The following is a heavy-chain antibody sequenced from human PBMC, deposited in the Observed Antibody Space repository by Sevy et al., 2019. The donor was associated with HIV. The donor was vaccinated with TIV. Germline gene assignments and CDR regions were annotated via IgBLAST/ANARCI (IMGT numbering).Heavy chain of an antibody. CDR1: GFTFSSYS. J-gene: IGHJ6*02. D-gene: IGHD2-21*02. CDR2: ISSSSSYI. V-gene: IGHV3-21*01. Sequence: GGSLRLSCVASGFTFSSYSMNWVRQAPGKGLEWVSSISSSSSYIYYADSVKGRFTISRDNAKNSLYLQMNSLRAEDTAVYYCARGHRRGVTVYYYGMDVWGQGTTVTVSS. CDR3: ARGHRRGVTVYYYGMDV.